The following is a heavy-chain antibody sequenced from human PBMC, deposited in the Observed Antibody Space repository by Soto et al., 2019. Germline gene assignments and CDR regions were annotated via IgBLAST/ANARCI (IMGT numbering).Heavy chain of an antibody. CDR1: GFTFSSYA. CDR2: ISGSGGST. J-gene: IGHJ4*02. Sequence: EVQLLESGGGLVQPGGSLRLSCAASGFTFSSYAMNWVRQAPGKGLEWVSAISGSGGSTYYADSVKGRFTISRDTSKNTLYLQMNSLRAEDTAVYYCAKETDGEEWEHLYWGQGTLVTVSS. D-gene: IGHD1-26*01. CDR3: AKETDGEEWEHLY. V-gene: IGHV3-23*01.